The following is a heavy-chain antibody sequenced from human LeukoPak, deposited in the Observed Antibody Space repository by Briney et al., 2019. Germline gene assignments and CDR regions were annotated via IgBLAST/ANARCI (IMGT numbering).Heavy chain of an antibody. CDR1: GFTFSSYA. D-gene: IGHD3-22*01. Sequence: GGSLRLSCAASGFTFSSYAMSLVRQAPGKGLEWVSAISGSGGSTYYADSVKGRFTISRDNSKNTLYLQMNSLRAEDTAVYYCAKDLAPYYDSSGYPSYWGQGTLVTVSS. V-gene: IGHV3-23*01. J-gene: IGHJ4*02. CDR2: ISGSGGST. CDR3: AKDLAPYYDSSGYPSY.